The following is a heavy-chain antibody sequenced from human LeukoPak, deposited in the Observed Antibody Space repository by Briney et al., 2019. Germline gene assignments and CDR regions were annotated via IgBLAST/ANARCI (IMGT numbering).Heavy chain of an antibody. Sequence: PGGSLRLSCAASGFTFNTYTMNWVRQAPGKGLEWVSAISGSGGSTYYADSVKGRFTISRDNSKNTLYLQMNSLRAEDTAVYYCAKDFGVVIIPWFFYWGQGTLVTVSS. CDR1: GFTFNTYT. D-gene: IGHD3-3*01. J-gene: IGHJ4*02. CDR2: ISGSGGST. V-gene: IGHV3-23*01. CDR3: AKDFGVVIIPWFFY.